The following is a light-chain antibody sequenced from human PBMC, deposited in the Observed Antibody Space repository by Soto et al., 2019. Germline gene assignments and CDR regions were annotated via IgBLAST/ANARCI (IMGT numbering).Light chain of an antibody. CDR2: EGS. J-gene: IGLJ1*01. CDR3: CSYAGSSTYV. Sequence: QSALTQPASVSGSPGQSITISCTGTSRDVGSYNLVSWYQQHPGKAPKLMIYEGSKRPSGVSNRFSGSKSGNTASLTISGIQAEDEADYYCCSYAGSSTYVFGTETKLTVL. CDR1: SRDVGSYNL. V-gene: IGLV2-23*01.